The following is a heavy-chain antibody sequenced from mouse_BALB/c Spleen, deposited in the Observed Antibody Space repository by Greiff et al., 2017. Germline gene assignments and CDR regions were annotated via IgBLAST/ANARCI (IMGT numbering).Heavy chain of an antibody. V-gene: IGHV2-3*01. Sequence: VKVVESGPGLVAPSQSLSITCTVSGFSLTSYGVSWVRQPPGKGLEWLGVIWGDGSTNYHSALISRLSISKDNSKSQVFLKLNSLQTDDTATYYCAKEGGGNYDYAMDYWGQGTSVTVSS. CDR3: AKEGGGNYDYAMDY. CDR1: GFSLTSYG. D-gene: IGHD2-1*01. J-gene: IGHJ4*01. CDR2: IWGDGST.